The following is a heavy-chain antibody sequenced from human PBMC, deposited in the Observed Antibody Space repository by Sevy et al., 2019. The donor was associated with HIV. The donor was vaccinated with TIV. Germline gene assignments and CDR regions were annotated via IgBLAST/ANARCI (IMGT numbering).Heavy chain of an antibody. Sequence: SETLSLTCAVYGGSFSGDYWSWIRQPPGKELEWIGEINHSGSTNYNPSLKSRVTISVDTSKNQFSLKLSSVTAADTAVYYCARGLGTMARGAYLNWFDPWGQGTLVTVSS. J-gene: IGHJ5*02. D-gene: IGHD3-10*01. CDR1: GGSFSGDY. CDR2: INHSGST. V-gene: IGHV4-34*01. CDR3: ARGLGTMARGAYLNWFDP.